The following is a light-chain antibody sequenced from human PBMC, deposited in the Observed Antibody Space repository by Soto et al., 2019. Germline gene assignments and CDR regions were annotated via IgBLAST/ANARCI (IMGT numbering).Light chain of an antibody. Sequence: QTVVTQEPSLTVSPGGTVTLTCGSSTGAVTSGHYPYWFQQKPGQAPRTLIYDTSNKHSWTPARFSGSLLGGKAALTLSGAQPEDEAEYYCLLSYSDLRDVFGTGTKLTVL. CDR1: TGAVTSGHY. V-gene: IGLV7-46*01. J-gene: IGLJ1*01. CDR3: LLSYSDLRDV. CDR2: DTS.